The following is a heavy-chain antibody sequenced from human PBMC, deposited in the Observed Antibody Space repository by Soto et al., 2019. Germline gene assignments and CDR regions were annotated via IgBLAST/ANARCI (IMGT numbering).Heavy chain of an antibody. CDR3: ARDNTGLDY. CDR2: IIPMSGTT. Sequence: QVHLVQSGAEVKKPGSSVKVSCKASGGAFTSYSFHWVRQAPGQGLEWMGGIIPMSGTTNYALKFQGRVTMTVDVPTNTAYIELSSLRSEDTAIYYCARDNTGLDYWGQGTLVTVSS. CDR1: GGAFTSYS. D-gene: IGHD1-1*01. J-gene: IGHJ4*02. V-gene: IGHV1-69*12.